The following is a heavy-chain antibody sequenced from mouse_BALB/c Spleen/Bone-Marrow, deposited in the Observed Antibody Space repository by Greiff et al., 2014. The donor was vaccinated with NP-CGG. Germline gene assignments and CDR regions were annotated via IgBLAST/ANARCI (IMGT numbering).Heavy chain of an antibody. CDR2: ISSGGSYT. J-gene: IGHJ1*01. CDR1: GFTFSSYA. CDR3: ARQDYYGSSPHWYFDV. D-gene: IGHD1-1*01. Sequence: DVQLVESGGGLVKPGGSLKLSCAASGFTFSSYAMSWVRQTPEKRLEWVATISSGGSYTYYADSVKGRFTISRDTAKNTLYLQMSSPRSEDTAIYYCARQDYYGSSPHWYFDVWGAGTTVTVSS. V-gene: IGHV5-9-3*01.